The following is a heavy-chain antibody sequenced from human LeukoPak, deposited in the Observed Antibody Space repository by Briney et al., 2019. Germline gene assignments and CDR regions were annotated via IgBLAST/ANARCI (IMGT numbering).Heavy chain of an antibody. Sequence: GASVKVSCKASGYTFTGYYMHWVRQAPGQGLEWMGWINPNSGGTNYAQKFQGRVTMTRDTSISPAYMELSRLRADDTAVYCGARGTGEGYSYGRYYFDYWGQGTLVTVSS. CDR2: INPNSGGT. J-gene: IGHJ4*02. V-gene: IGHV1-2*02. D-gene: IGHD5-18*01. CDR1: GYTFTGYY. CDR3: ARGTGEGYSYGRYYFDY.